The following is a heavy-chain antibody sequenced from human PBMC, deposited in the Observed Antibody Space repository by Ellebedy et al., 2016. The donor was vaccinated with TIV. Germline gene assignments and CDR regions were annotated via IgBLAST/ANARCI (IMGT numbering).Heavy chain of an antibody. J-gene: IGHJ5*02. V-gene: IGHV4-4*07. CDR2: LHPSGTP. Sequence: SETLSLTCAVSGVSITSHFWTWIRQPAGGGLEWIGRLHPSGTPNYNPSLKSRVIMSRDTSKDQFSLKLSSVTAADTAVYFCARHDPRYYESSGFYYGGWFDPWGQGTLVTVSS. CDR3: ARHDPRYYESSGFYYGGWFDP. CDR1: GVSITSHF. D-gene: IGHD3-22*01.